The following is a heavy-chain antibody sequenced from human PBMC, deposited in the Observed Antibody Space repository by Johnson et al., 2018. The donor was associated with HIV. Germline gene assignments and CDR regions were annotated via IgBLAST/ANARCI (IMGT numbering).Heavy chain of an antibody. V-gene: IGHV3-15*01. CDR2: IKSKTDGGTT. D-gene: IGHD1-26*01. CDR1: GFTFSNAW. CDR3: TSDLGDFNV. Sequence: VQLVESGGGLVKPGGSLRLSCAASGFTFSNAWMSWVRQAPGKGLEWVGRIKSKTDGGTTDYATRVKGRFTISRDDSRDTRYLQMNSLKTEDAAIYYCTSDLGDFNVWGQGTVVTVSS. J-gene: IGHJ3*01.